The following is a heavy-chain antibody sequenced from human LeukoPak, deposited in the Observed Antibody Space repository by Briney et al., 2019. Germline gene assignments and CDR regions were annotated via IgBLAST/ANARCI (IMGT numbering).Heavy chain of an antibody. Sequence: PGGSLRLSCAASGFTFSSYGMHWVRQAPGKGLEWVAVIWYDGSNKYYADSVKGRFIISRDNSKNTLYLQMNSLRAEDTAVYYCAREYGGVWAFDIWGQGTMVTVSS. J-gene: IGHJ3*02. CDR1: GFTFSSYG. CDR2: IWYDGSNK. CDR3: AREYGGVWAFDI. V-gene: IGHV3-33*01. D-gene: IGHD2-8*02.